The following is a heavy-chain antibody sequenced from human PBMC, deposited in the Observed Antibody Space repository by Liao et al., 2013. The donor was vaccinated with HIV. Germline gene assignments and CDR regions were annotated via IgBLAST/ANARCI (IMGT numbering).Heavy chain of an antibody. V-gene: IGHV4-61*02. D-gene: IGHD3-10*01. CDR3: ARTRDYGSGWFNWFDP. CDR1: GGSISSGSYY. J-gene: IGHJ5*02. Sequence: QVQLQESGPGLVKPSQTLSLTCTVSGGSISSGSYYWSWIRQPAGKGLEWIGRIYTSGSTNYNPSLKSRVTISADTSSNHVSLKLTSVTAADTAVYYCARTRDYGSGWFNWFDPWGQGTLVTVSS. CDR2: IYTSGST.